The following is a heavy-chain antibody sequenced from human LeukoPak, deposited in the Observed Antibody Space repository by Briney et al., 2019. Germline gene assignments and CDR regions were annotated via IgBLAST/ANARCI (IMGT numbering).Heavy chain of an antibody. CDR1: GGSISSNY. J-gene: IGHJ4*02. CDR2: VYYSGST. CDR3: ARGNRYYFDY. V-gene: IGHV4-59*01. Sequence: PSETLSLTCTVSGGSISSNYWSWIRQPPGKGLDWIGNVYYSGSTNYNPSLKSRVTISLHTSKNQISLKLSSVTAADTAVYYCARGNRYYFDYWGQGTLVTVSS.